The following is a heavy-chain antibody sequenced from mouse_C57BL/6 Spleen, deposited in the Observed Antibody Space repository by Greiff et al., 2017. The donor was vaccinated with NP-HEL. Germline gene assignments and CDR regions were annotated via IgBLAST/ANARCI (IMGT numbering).Heavy chain of an antibody. CDR2: IYPSDGST. CDR3: ARITTVVATGAMDY. CDR1: GYTFTSYD. Sequence: QVQLQQSGPELVKPGASVKLSCKASGYTFTSYDINWVKQRPGQGLEWIGWIYPSDGSTKYNEKFKGKATLTVDTSSSTAYMELHSLTSEDSAVYYCARITTVVATGAMDYWGQGTSVTVSS. D-gene: IGHD1-1*01. J-gene: IGHJ4*01. V-gene: IGHV1-85*01.